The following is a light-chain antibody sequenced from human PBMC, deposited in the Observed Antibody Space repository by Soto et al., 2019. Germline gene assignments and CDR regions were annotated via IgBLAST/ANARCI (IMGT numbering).Light chain of an antibody. CDR1: QSVSSY. V-gene: IGKV3-11*01. Sequence: EIVLTQSPVTLSLSPGERAALSCRASQSVSSYLAWYQQKPGQAPRLLIYDASNRATGIPARFSGSGSGTDFTLTISSLEPEDFAVYYCQQRSNWPAFGGGTKVDIK. CDR2: DAS. J-gene: IGKJ4*01. CDR3: QQRSNWPA.